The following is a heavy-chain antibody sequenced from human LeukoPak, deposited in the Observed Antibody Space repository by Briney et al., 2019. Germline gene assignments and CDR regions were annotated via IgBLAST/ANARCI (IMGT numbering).Heavy chain of an antibody. Sequence: ASVKVSCKASGYTFTGYYMHWVRQAPGQGLEWMGWINPNSGGTNYAQKFQGRVTMTRDTSISTAYMELSRLRSDDTAVYYCARDLYDSSGTDAFHIWGQGTMVTVSS. CDR1: GYTFTGYY. J-gene: IGHJ3*02. CDR3: ARDLYDSSGTDAFHI. V-gene: IGHV1-2*02. CDR2: INPNSGGT. D-gene: IGHD3-22*01.